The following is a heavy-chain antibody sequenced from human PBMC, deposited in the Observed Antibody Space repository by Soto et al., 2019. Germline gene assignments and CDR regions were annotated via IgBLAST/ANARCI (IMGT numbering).Heavy chain of an antibody. CDR1: GGPISSSSHY. CDR3: ARRRGGGDYYDY. V-gene: IGHV4-39*01. CDR2: IYYSGST. Sequence: QPQLQESGPGLVKPSETLSLTCTVSGGPISSSSHYWGWIRQPPGKGLEWIGSIYYSGSTDYNPSLKGRVSISVDTSKNQFSLKLSSVTAADTAVYYCARRRGGGDYYDYWGQGTLVTVSS. D-gene: IGHD3-10*01. J-gene: IGHJ4*02.